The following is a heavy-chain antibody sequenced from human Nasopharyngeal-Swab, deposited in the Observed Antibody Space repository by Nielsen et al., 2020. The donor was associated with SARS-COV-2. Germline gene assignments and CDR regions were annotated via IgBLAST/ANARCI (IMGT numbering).Heavy chain of an antibody. CDR3: AREIAPYSSGWSVDY. V-gene: IGHV3-30-3*01. J-gene: IGHJ4*02. Sequence: GESLKISCAASGFIFRDFAFHWVRQAPGKGLEWVAIISYRGDNKNYASSVRGRFTISRDDSKNTLYLQMNSLRAEDTAVYYCAREIAPYSSGWSVDYWGQGTLVTVSS. CDR1: GFIFRDFA. D-gene: IGHD6-19*01. CDR2: ISYRGDNK.